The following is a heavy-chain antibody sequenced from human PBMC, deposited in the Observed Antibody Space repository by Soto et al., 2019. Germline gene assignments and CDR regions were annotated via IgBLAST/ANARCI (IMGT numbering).Heavy chain of an antibody. D-gene: IGHD1-26*01. J-gene: IGHJ4*02. Sequence: ESGGGLFQPGGSLRLSCAASEFSVSYNYMSWVRQAPGKGLAWVSVIYSGGETHYADSVKGRFTISRDNSKNTLYLQMNSLRAEDTAVYYCARTRYSGSYLPYYFDYWGQGALVTVSS. V-gene: IGHV3-53*01. CDR2: IYSGGET. CDR3: ARTRYSGSYLPYYFDY. CDR1: EFSVSYNY.